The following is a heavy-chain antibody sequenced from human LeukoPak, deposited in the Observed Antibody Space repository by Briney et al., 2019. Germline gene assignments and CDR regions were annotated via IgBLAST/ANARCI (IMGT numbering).Heavy chain of an antibody. CDR1: GYTFTSYY. J-gene: IGHJ6*03. D-gene: IGHD4-11*01. CDR2: IIPIFGTA. Sequence: ASVKVSCKASGYTFTSYYMHWVRQAPGQGLEWMGGIIPIFGTANYAQKFQGRVTITADESTSTAYMELSSLRSEDTAVYYCARGLTNYYYMDVWGKGTTVTVSS. V-gene: IGHV1-69*13. CDR3: ARGLTNYYYMDV.